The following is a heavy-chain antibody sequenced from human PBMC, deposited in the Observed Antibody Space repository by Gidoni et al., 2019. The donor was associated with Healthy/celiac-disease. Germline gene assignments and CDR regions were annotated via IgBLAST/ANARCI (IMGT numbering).Heavy chain of an antibody. CDR2: IKQDGSEK. CDR1: GFTFSSYW. CDR3: ARAAHYGSGSYYSLGMDV. J-gene: IGHJ6*02. Sequence: EVQLVESGGGLVQPGGSLRLSCAASGFTFSSYWMSWVRQAPGKGLEWVANIKQDGSEKYYVDSVKGRFTISRDNAKNSLYLQMNSLRAEDTAVYYCARAAHYGSGSYYSLGMDVWGQGTTVTVSS. V-gene: IGHV3-7*01. D-gene: IGHD3-10*01.